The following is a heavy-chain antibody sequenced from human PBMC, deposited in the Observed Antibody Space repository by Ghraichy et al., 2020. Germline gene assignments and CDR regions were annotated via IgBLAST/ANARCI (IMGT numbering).Heavy chain of an antibody. CDR2: IYSGGTT. J-gene: IGHJ6*02. D-gene: IGHD3-22*01. Sequence: GESLNISCAAAGFTVSSNYMSWVRQAPGKGLEWVSIIYSGGTTYYAGSVKGRFTISRDNSKNTLYLQMNSLRAEDTAVYYCARHGEHIYYDSSTYWGANYYGMDGWGQGTTVTVS. V-gene: IGHV3-53*01. CDR3: ARHGEHIYYDSSTYWGANYYGMDG. CDR1: GFTVSSNY.